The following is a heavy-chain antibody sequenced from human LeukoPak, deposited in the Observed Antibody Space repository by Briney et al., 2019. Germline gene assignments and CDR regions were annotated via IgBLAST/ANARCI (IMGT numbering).Heavy chain of an antibody. CDR3: ARGLSAAFIDY. Sequence: GGSLRLSCAASGVTVSSNYMSWVRQAPGKGLQWVSVIYSGGSTYYADSVQGRFIISGDNSKNTLFLQMNSLRAEDTAVYYCARGLSAAFIDYWGQGTLVTVSS. CDR1: GVTVSSNY. D-gene: IGHD6-13*01. J-gene: IGHJ4*02. V-gene: IGHV3-53*01. CDR2: IYSGGST.